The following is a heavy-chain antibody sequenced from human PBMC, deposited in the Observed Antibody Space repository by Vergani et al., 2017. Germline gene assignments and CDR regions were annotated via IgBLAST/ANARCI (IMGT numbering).Heavy chain of an antibody. D-gene: IGHD3-10*01. J-gene: IGHJ3*01. CDR2: ISSSGSP. CDR3: ARPVGPSAIADGYHV. Sequence: QVQLQESGPGLVKPSENLSLSCRVSGDSISRSHYYWGFIRQPPGNGLEWIGSISSSGSPYYNPTLKSRLAFSVDTSKNLFSLRLKSVTATDTGMYYCARPVGPSAIADGYHVWGQGTMVTVS. V-gene: IGHV4-39*02. CDR1: GDSISRSHYY.